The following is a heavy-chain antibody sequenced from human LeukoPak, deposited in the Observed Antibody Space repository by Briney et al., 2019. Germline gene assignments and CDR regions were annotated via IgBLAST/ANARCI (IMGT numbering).Heavy chain of an antibody. CDR1: GGSIRSGSYY. V-gene: IGHV4-39*01. Sequence: PSETLSLTCIASGGSIRSGSYYWGWLREPPGKGLEWMGSIYYNGGTFYNPSLKSRLTISVDTSKNQFSLRLTSVTAADTAMYYCARHDHGDHGDPNWFDPWGQGTRVIVSS. CDR3: ARHDHGDHGDPNWFDP. D-gene: IGHD4-17*01. CDR2: IYYNGGT. J-gene: IGHJ5*02.